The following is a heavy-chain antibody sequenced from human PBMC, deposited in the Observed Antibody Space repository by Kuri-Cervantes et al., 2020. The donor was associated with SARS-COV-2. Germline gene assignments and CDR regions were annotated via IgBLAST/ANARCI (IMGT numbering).Heavy chain of an antibody. CDR3: ARGEVGEAYYDFWSGYYSGCVDY. Sequence: GGSLRLSCAASGFHFSSHGMHWVRQAPGKGLEWVAVISYDGSNKYYADSVKGRFTISRDNSKNMLYLQMNSLRAEDTAVYFCARGEVGEAYYDFWSGYYSGCVDYWGQGTLVTVSS. V-gene: IGHV3-30*03. J-gene: IGHJ4*02. D-gene: IGHD3-3*01. CDR2: ISYDGSNK. CDR1: GFHFSSHG.